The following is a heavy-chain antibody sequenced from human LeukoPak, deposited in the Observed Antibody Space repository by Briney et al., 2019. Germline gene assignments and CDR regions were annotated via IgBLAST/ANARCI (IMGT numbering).Heavy chain of an antibody. D-gene: IGHD4-11*01. V-gene: IGHV1-46*01. CDR1: GYTFTSYY. CDR3: ARQQGLQYLNFYH. Sequence: ASVTVSCKTSGYTFTSYYIHWMRQAPGQGPEWMGIINPIGGTTDYAQKFQGRVTMTRDTSTSIVYMELSSLSPEDTAVYYCARQQGLQYLNFYHWGQGTLVTVSS. J-gene: IGHJ5*02. CDR2: INPIGGTT.